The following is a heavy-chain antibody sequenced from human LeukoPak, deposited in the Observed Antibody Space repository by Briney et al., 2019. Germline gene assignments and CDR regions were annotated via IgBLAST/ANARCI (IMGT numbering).Heavy chain of an antibody. CDR3: ARASDKYDHYFDY. Sequence: ASVTVSCKASGGTFSSYAISWVRQAPGQGLEWMGRIIPIFGTAHYVQKFQGRVTITTDESTSTAYMELSSLRSEDTAVYYCARASDKYDHYFDYWGQGTLVTVSS. D-gene: IGHD3-3*01. CDR1: GGTFSSYA. CDR2: IIPIFGTA. J-gene: IGHJ4*02. V-gene: IGHV1-69*05.